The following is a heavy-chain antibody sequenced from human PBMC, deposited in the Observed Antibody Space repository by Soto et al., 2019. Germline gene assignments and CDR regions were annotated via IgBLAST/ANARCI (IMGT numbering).Heavy chain of an antibody. CDR2: ISKSGIDI. CDR3: ATRKYGGFNIGAFDI. CDR1: GFSFSTYE. Sequence: EVQLVESGGGLVQPGGSLRLSCAASGFSFSTYEMNWVRQAPGKGLEWVSYISKSGIDIYYADSVKGRFTTSRDKANNSLYRQMNSLRAEDTAVYYCATRKYGGFNIGAFDIRGQGKMVTDCS. J-gene: IGHJ3*02. D-gene: IGHD3-16*01. V-gene: IGHV3-48*03.